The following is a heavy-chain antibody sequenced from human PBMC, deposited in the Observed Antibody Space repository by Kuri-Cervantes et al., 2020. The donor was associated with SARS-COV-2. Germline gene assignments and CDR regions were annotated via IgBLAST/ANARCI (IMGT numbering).Heavy chain of an antibody. Sequence: ASVKVSCKASGYTFTSYAMHWVRQAPGQGLEWIGIINPSGGSTSYAQKFQGRVTMTRDTSTSTVYMELSSLRSEDTAVYYCARAELTGIDYWGQGTLVTVSS. D-gene: IGHD7-27*01. V-gene: IGHV1-46*01. CDR3: ARAELTGIDY. CDR1: GYTFTSYA. CDR2: INPSGGST. J-gene: IGHJ4*02.